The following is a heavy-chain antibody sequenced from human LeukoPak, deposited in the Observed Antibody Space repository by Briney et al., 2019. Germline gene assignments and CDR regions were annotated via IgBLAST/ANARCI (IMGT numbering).Heavy chain of an antibody. V-gene: IGHV3-7*01. D-gene: IGHD3-22*01. CDR3: AGDGYYYDSSGYSGGNAFDI. CDR1: GFTYSSYW. Sequence: PGGSLRLSCAASGFTYSSYWMSWVRQAPGKGLEWVANIKQDGSEKYYVDSVKGRFTISRDNAKISLYLQMNSLRAEDTAVYYCAGDGYYYDSSGYSGGNAFDIWGQGTMVTVSS. J-gene: IGHJ3*02. CDR2: IKQDGSEK.